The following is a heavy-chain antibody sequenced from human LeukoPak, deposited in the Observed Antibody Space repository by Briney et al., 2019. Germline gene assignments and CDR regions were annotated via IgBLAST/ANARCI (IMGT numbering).Heavy chain of an antibody. V-gene: IGHV1-2*06. CDR3: ARTAATVTPRLDAFDI. D-gene: IGHD4-17*01. Sequence: ASVKVSCKASGYTFTGYYMHWVREAPGQGHEWMGRISPNSGGANYAQMFQGRVTMTRVTSISTAYMELSRLRADDPAVYYCARTAATVTPRLDAFDIWGQGTMVTVSS. CDR1: GYTFTGYY. CDR2: ISPNSGGA. J-gene: IGHJ3*02.